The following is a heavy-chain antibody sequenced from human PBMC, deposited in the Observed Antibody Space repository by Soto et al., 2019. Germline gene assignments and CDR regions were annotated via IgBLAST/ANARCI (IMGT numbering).Heavy chain of an antibody. J-gene: IGHJ4*02. CDR3: AKDRGRGADHGDYFDY. V-gene: IGHV3-23*01. CDR1: GFTFSDYP. Sequence: VGSLRLSCVASGFTFSDYPMNWVRQTPERGLEWVSAVGGDGRGTFYADSVKGRFTISRDNSKNTQFLQMNSLRAEDTAVYFCAKDRGRGADHGDYFDYWGQGAVVTVSS. CDR2: VGGDGRGT. D-gene: IGHD4-17*01.